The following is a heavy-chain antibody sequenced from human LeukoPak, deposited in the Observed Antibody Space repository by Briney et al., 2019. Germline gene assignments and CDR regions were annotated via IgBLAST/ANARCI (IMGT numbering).Heavy chain of an antibody. J-gene: IGHJ3*02. V-gene: IGHV3-15*01. CDR3: TTGGTMVRGEAFDI. CDR2: IKSKTDGGTT. D-gene: IGHD3-10*01. Sequence: GGSLRLSCAASGFTFSNAWMSWVRQAPGKGLEWVGRIKSKTDGGTTDYAAPVKGRFTISRDDSKNTLYLQMNSLKTEDTAVCYCTTGGTMVRGEAFDIWGQGTMVTVSS. CDR1: GFTFSNAW.